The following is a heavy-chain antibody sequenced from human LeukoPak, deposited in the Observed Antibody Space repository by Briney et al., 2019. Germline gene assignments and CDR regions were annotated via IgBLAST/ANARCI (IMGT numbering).Heavy chain of an antibody. CDR1: GYTFTGYY. CDR2: INPNSGGT. D-gene: IGHD6-6*01. V-gene: IGHV1-2*02. Sequence: ASVKVSCKASGYTFTGYYMHWVRQAPGQGLEWMGWINPNSGGTNYAQKFQGRVTMTRDTSISTAYMELSRLTYDDTAVYYCARDAADSSWSDYWGQGTLVTVSS. CDR3: ARDAADSSWSDY. J-gene: IGHJ4*02.